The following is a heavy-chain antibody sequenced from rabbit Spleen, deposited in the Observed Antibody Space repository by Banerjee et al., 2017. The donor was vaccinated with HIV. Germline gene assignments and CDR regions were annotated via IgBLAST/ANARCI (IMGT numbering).Heavy chain of an antibody. Sequence: QEQLEESGGDLVKPEGSLTLTCKASGFDFSSDAMCWVRQAPGKGPEWIACIYNGDDTTYYANWAKGRSTFSKSSSTTVTLQMTSLTAADTATYFCARDLTGVIGWNFGWWGQGTLVTVS. CDR3: ARDLTGVIGWNFGW. CDR2: IYNGDDTT. J-gene: IGHJ3*01. CDR1: GFDFSSDA. D-gene: IGHD4-1*01. V-gene: IGHV1S47*01.